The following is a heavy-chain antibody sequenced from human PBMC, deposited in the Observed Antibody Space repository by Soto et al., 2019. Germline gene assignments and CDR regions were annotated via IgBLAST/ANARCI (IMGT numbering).Heavy chain of an antibody. CDR1: GGSISSGNYY. D-gene: IGHD2-15*01. CDR3: ATMGTPATGLYFFDY. CDR2: ISYSGST. V-gene: IGHV4-30-4*01. Sequence: QVQLQESGPGLVKPSQTLSLTCTVSGGSISSGNYYWSWIRQPPGKGLEWIGFISYSGSTYYSTSLKRRVTISVDTSKSKFSLNLSFVTAADTSVYYCATMGTPATGLYFFDYWGQGSLVTVSS. J-gene: IGHJ4*02.